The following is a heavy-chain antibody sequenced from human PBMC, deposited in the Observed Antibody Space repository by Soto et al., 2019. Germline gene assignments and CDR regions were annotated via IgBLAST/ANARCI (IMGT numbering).Heavy chain of an antibody. J-gene: IGHJ4*02. V-gene: IGHV3-23*01. Sequence: GGSLRLSCAASGFTFSSYAMSWVRQAPGKGLEWVSAISGSGGSTYYADSVKGRFTISRDNSKNTLYLQMNSLRAEDTAVYYCARDQLDVYSYIDYWGQGTLVTVSS. CDR2: ISGSGGST. CDR1: GFTFSSYA. D-gene: IGHD5-18*01. CDR3: ARDQLDVYSYIDY.